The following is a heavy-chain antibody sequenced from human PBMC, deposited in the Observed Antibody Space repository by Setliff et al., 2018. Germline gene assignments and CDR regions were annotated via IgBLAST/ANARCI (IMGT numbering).Heavy chain of an antibody. CDR2: IYYSGST. D-gene: IGHD3-10*01. CDR1: GGSISSYY. J-gene: IGHJ5*02. CDR3: ARQRLGLFDP. Sequence: ETLSLTCTVSGGSISSYYWSWIRQPPGKGLEWIGYIYYSGSTNYNPSLKSRVTISVDTSKNHFSLTLSSVTAADTAVYYCARQRLGLFDPWGQGTLVTVSS. V-gene: IGHV4-59*01.